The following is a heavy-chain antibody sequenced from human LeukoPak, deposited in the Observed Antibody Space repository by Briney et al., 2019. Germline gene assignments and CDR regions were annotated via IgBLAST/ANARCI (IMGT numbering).Heavy chain of an antibody. CDR1: SGSTNSGSYS. Sequence: PSETLSLTCTVSSGSTNSGSYSWTWIRQPAGKGLEWIGRIHISGSTDYTPSLKSRVTISVDTSKNQFSLKLSSVTAAGTTVYYCARADRSGYFGNVVAFDIWGQGTMVTVSS. CDR2: IHISGST. D-gene: IGHD3-22*01. J-gene: IGHJ3*02. CDR3: ARADRSGYFGNVVAFDI. V-gene: IGHV4-61*02.